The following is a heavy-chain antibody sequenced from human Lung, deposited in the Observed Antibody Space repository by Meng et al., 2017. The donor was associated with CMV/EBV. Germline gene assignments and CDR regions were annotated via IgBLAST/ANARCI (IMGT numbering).Heavy chain of an antibody. V-gene: IGHV4-4*02. CDR3: ARVGAYCGGDCYHPR. CDR2: IYHSGST. D-gene: IGHD2-21*02. Sequence: GLLQVSGPGLVKPSGTLSLTCACSGGSLSRRNWWMWVRQPPGKGLEWIGEIYHSGSTNYNPSLKSRVTISVDESKNQFSLRLSSVTAADTAVYYCARVGAYCGGDCYHPRWGQGTLVTVSS. CDR1: GGSLSRRNW. J-gene: IGHJ4*02.